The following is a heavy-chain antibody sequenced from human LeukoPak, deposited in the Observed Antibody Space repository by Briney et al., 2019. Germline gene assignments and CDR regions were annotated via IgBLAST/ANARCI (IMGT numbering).Heavy chain of an antibody. CDR1: GYTLTSYG. J-gene: IGHJ4*02. D-gene: IGHD3-3*01. CDR2: ISAYNGNT. Sequence: ASVKVSCKASGYTLTSYGISWVRQAPGQGLEWMGWISAYNGNTNYAQKLQGRVTMTTDTSTSTAYMELRSLRSDDTAVYYCARDSIFAMYSSSTDYWGQGTLVTVSS. CDR3: ARDSIFAMYSSSTDY. V-gene: IGHV1-18*01.